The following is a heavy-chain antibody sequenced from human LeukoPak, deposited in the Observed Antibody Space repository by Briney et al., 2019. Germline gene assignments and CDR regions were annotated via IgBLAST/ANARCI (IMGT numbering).Heavy chain of an antibody. CDR3: AGYGSGSYYKAFDF. D-gene: IGHD3-10*01. CDR2: IYYTGSS. CDR1: GDSISSSY. Sequence: SETLSLTFTVSGDSISSSYWSWIRQPPGKGQEWIGYIYYTGSSYYNPSLKSRATTSIDMSKNQFSLKLSSVTAADTAVYYCAGYGSGSYYKAFDFWGQGILVTVSS. V-gene: IGHV4-59*01. J-gene: IGHJ4*02.